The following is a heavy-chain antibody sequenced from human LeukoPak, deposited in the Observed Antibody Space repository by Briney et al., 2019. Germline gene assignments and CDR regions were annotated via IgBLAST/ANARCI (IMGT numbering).Heavy chain of an antibody. CDR1: GFTFSSYA. CDR2: ISGSGGST. J-gene: IGHJ4*02. V-gene: IGHV3-23*01. CDR3: AAAGDY. Sequence: GGPLRLSCAASGFTFSSYAMSWVRQAPGKGLEWVSAISGSGGSTYYADSVKGRFTTSRDNAKNLLYLQMNSLRDEDTAIYYCAAAGDYWGQGTLVTVSS. D-gene: IGHD3-10*01.